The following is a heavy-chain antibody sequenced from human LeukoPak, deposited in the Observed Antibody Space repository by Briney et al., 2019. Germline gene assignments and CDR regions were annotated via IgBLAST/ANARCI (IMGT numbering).Heavy chain of an antibody. D-gene: IGHD3-10*01. CDR1: GGSISSYY. V-gene: IGHV4-4*07. CDR2: IYTSGST. J-gene: IGHJ6*03. CDR3: ARETMVRGVIIGRYYYMDV. Sequence: SETLSLTCTVSGGSISSYYWSWIRQPAGKGLEWIGRIYTSGSTNYNPSLKSRVTISVDTSKNQFSLKLSSVTAADTAVYYCARETMVRGVIIGRYYYMDVWGKGTTVTISS.